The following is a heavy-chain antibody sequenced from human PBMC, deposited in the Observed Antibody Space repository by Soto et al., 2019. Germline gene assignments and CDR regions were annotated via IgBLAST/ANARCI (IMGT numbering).Heavy chain of an antibody. Sequence: PSETLSLTCTVSGGSISSGGYYWSWIRQHPGKGLEWIGYIYYSGSTYYNPSLKSRVTISVDTSKNQFSLKLSSVTAADTAVYYCARGVISGYDGGLNYYYGMDVWGQGTTVTVSS. J-gene: IGHJ6*01. V-gene: IGHV4-31*03. CDR1: GGSISSGGYY. D-gene: IGHD5-12*01. CDR2: IYYSGST. CDR3: ARGVISGYDGGLNYYYGMDV.